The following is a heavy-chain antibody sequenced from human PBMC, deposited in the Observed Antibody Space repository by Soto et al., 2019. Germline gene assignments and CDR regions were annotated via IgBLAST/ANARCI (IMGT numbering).Heavy chain of an antibody. CDR2: INHSGST. CDR3: ARVGPAICGVVPYFDY. V-gene: IGHV4-34*01. J-gene: IGHJ4*02. Sequence: PSETLCLPCAVYGGSFSGYYWSWIRQPPGKGLEWIGEINHSGSTNYNPSLKSRVTISVDTSKNQFSLKLSSVTAADTAVYYCARVGPAICGVVPYFDYWGQGTLVTVSS. D-gene: IGHD3-3*01. CDR1: GGSFSGYY.